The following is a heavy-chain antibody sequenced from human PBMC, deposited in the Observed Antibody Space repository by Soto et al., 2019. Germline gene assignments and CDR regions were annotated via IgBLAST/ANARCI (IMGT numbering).Heavy chain of an antibody. D-gene: IGHD3-10*01. CDR3: AANLIPKVGGFMWDSKTHAFDF. V-gene: IGHV1-24*01. CDR2: FDLEDGET. Sequence: ASVQVSCKVSGYTLTELSMHWVRQAPGKGLAWMGGFDLEDGETIYAQKFQDRVTMTEDTSTDTAYIEPSSLRSEDTAVYYCAANLIPKVGGFMWDSKTHAFDFWGQGTMVTVSS. CDR1: GYTLTELS. J-gene: IGHJ3*01.